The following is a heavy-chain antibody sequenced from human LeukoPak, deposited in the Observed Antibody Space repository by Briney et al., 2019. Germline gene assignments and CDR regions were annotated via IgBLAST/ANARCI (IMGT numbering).Heavy chain of an antibody. Sequence: SGTLSLTCAVSGGSISSSNWWSWVRQPPGKGLEWIGEIYHSGSTNYSPSLKSRVTISVDKSKNQFSLKLSSVTAADTAVYYCARGRIAAAGEFDYWGQGTLVTVSS. D-gene: IGHD6-13*01. CDR1: GGSISSSNW. CDR2: IYHSGST. CDR3: ARGRIAAAGEFDY. J-gene: IGHJ4*02. V-gene: IGHV4-4*02.